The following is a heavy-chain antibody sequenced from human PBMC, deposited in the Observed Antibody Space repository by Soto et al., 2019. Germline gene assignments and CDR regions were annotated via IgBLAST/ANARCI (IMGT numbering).Heavy chain of an antibody. D-gene: IGHD6-13*01. J-gene: IGHJ4*02. Sequence: SETLSLTCTVSGGSISSYYWSWIRQPPGKGLEWIGYIYYSGSTNYNPSLKSRVTISVDTSKNQFSLKLSSVTAADTAVYYCARVASGIAAAGTFDYWGQGTLVTVSS. CDR3: ARVASGIAAAGTFDY. CDR1: GGSISSYY. V-gene: IGHV4-59*01. CDR2: IYYSGST.